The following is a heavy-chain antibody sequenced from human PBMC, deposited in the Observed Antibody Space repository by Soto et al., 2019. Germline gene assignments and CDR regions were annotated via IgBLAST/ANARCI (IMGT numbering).Heavy chain of an antibody. D-gene: IGHD6-19*01. CDR2: ISGSGGST. J-gene: IGHJ4*02. V-gene: IGHV3-23*01. Sequence: EVQLLESGGGLVQPGGSLRLSCAASGFTFSSYAMSWVRQAPGKGLEWVSAISGSGGSTYYADSVKGRFTISRDNSKNTLYLQLNSLRDEDTAVYYCAKQRPYSSGWLPDYWGQGTLVTVSS. CDR3: AKQRPYSSGWLPDY. CDR1: GFTFSSYA.